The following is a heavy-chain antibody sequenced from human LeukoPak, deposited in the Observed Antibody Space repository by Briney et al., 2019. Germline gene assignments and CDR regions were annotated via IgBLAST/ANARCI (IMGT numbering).Heavy chain of an antibody. D-gene: IGHD4-23*01. J-gene: IGHJ4*02. CDR3: ARFSTVVIRGTDRTGLDY. Sequence: SETLSLTCAVYGVPFSGYYWRWIRQPPGKGLEWVGEINHSGSTNYNPSLKSRVTISVDTSKNQFSLKLSSVTAADTAVYYCARFSTVVIRGTDRTGLDYWGQGTLVTVSS. CDR2: INHSGST. V-gene: IGHV4-34*01. CDR1: GVPFSGYY.